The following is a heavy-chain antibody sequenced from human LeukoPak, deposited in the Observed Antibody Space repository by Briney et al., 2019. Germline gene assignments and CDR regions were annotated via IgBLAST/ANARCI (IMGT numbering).Heavy chain of an antibody. V-gene: IGHV4-39*01. CDR3: ARHAQLWFHYYYYYMDV. D-gene: IGHD5-18*01. CDR2: VYYSGST. J-gene: IGHJ6*03. CDR1: GGSISSSSYY. Sequence: SETLSLTCTVSGGSISSSSYYWGWIRQPPGKGLEWIESVYYSGSTYYNPSLKSRVTISVDTSKNQFSLKLSSVTAADTAVYYCARHAQLWFHYYYYYMDVWGKGTTVTISS.